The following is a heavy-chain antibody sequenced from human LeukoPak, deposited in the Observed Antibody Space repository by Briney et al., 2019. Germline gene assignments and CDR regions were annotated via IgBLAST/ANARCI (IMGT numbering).Heavy chain of an antibody. CDR2: IKSKTEGGTT. D-gene: IGHD5-18*01. CDR3: TTNTAFDY. Sequence: GGSLRLSCVASGFTVSSAWMSWVRQAPGKGLEWVGRIKSKTEGGTTEYAAPVRGRFTISRDDSKNTLYLRMNSLKTEDTALYYCTTNTAFDYWGQGTLVTVSS. J-gene: IGHJ4*02. CDR1: GFTVSSAW. V-gene: IGHV3-15*01.